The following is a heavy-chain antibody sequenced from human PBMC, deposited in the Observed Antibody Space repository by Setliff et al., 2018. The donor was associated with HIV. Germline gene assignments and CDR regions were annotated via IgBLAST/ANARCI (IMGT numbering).Heavy chain of an antibody. D-gene: IGHD2-15*01. J-gene: IGHJ3*01. Sequence: PSETLSLTCTVSGGSASNSRYYWAWIRQPPGKGLEYIGSIHYNEKTYYNPSLKSRVTISIDTSKNQFSLNLNSVTAADTAVYYCARDCSGGTCHSGGGYYTFDFWGQGTMVTVSS. V-gene: IGHV4-39*02. CDR2: IHYNEKT. CDR1: GGSASNSRYY. CDR3: ARDCSGGTCHSGGGYYTFDF.